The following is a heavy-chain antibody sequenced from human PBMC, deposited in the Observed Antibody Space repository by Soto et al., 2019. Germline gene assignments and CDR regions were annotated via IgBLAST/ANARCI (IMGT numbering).Heavy chain of an antibody. Sequence: QGQLVQSAAEVKKPGASVKVSCKASGYTFTSYDINWVRHATGQGVEYLGWMNPNRGNTGYVQKFQGRVTMTWDSSITTAYMELSSLRSEDTAVYFCARGVKYGAYSRWFDPWSQGTLVTVSS. CDR2: MNPNRGNT. J-gene: IGHJ5*02. V-gene: IGHV1-8*01. CDR3: ARGVKYGAYSRWFDP. D-gene: IGHD4-17*01. CDR1: GYTFTSYD.